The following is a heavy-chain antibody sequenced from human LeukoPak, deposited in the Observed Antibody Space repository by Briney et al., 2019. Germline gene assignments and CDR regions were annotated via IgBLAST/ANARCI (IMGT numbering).Heavy chain of an antibody. D-gene: IGHD2/OR15-2a*01. Sequence: ASVKVSCKASGYSFTSYYMHWVRQAPGQGLEWMGIINPSGGSTSYTQKFQGRVTMTRDTSTTTVYMELSSLRSQDTAVYYCARHKEVGDYYYFDYWGQGTLVTVSS. CDR1: GYSFTSYY. V-gene: IGHV1-46*01. CDR2: INPSGGST. J-gene: IGHJ4*02. CDR3: ARHKEVGDYYYFDY.